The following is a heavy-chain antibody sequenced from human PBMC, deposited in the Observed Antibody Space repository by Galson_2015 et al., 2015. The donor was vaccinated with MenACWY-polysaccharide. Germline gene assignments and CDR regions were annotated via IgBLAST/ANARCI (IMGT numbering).Heavy chain of an antibody. J-gene: IGHJ3*02. CDR1: GFTFSSYA. CDR3: AKGYYCSSTSCYSLWFHAFDM. D-gene: IGHD2-2*02. CDR2: ISGSGGST. Sequence: SLRLSCAASGFTFSSYAMNWVRQAPGKGLEWVSVISGSGGSTFYADSVKGRFTISRDNSKNTLYLQVNSLRAEDTALYYCAKGYYCSSTSCYSLWFHAFDMWGQGTMVTVSS. V-gene: IGHV3-23*01.